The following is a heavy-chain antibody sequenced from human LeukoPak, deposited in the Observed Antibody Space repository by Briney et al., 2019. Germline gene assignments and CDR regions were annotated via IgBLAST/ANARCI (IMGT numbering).Heavy chain of an antibody. J-gene: IGHJ6*03. V-gene: IGHV3-53*01. CDR3: ARASAWYYYMDV. CDR1: GFTVSSNY. Sequence: GGSLRLSCAASGFTVSSNYMSWVRQAPGKGLEWVSVIYSGGSTYYADSVKGRFTISRDNSKNTLYLQMNSLRAEDTAVYYCARASAWYYYMDVWGKGTTVTVSS. CDR2: IYSGGST.